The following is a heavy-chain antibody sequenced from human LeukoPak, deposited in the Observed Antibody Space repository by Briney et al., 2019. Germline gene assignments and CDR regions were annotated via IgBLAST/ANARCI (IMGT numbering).Heavy chain of an antibody. CDR1: GYTFTSYY. J-gene: IGHJ4*02. CDR3: VILGYCSSTSGRDFDY. CDR2: INPSGGST. Sequence: ASVTLSCKASGYTFTSYYMHWVRQASGQGPEWMGIINPSGGSTTYAQKFQGRVTMTRDMSTSTVYTELSSLRSEDTAVYYCVILGYCSSTSGRDFDYWGQGTLVTVSS. V-gene: IGHV1-46*03. D-gene: IGHD2-2*01.